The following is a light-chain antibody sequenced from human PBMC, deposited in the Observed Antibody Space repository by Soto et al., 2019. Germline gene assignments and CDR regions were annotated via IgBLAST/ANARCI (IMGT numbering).Light chain of an antibody. CDR2: AAS. Sequence: GIVSLSRVERGTHSSRARKSVKKSYLAWYQQKPGQAPSLLIHAASTRAAGIPDRFSGSGSGTDFTLTISRLVPEDFAVHHCQQYGGSAGTSGQVIRLEI. J-gene: IGKJ5*01. CDR1: KSVKKSY. V-gene: IGKV3-20*01. CDR3: QQYGGSAGT.